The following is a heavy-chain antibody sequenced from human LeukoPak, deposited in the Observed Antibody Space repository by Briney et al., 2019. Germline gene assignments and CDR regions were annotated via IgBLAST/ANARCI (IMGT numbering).Heavy chain of an antibody. CDR1: GGSISSGGYY. CDR2: IYHSGST. V-gene: IGHV4-30-2*05. Sequence: SETLSLTCTVSGGSISSGGYYWSWIRQPPGKGLEWIGYIYHSGSTYYNPSLKSRVTISVDTSKNQFSLKLSSVTAADTAVYYCARAVDYYGSGSYYRNAFDIWGQGTMVTVSS. CDR3: ARAVDYYGSGSYYRNAFDI. D-gene: IGHD3-10*01. J-gene: IGHJ3*02.